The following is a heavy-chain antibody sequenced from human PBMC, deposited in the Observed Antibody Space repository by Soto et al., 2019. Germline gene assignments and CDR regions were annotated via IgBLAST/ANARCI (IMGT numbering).Heavy chain of an antibody. Sequence: GESLKISCKGSGDSFSNYWIAWVRQMPGKGLEWMGIIYPGDSDTRYSPSFQGQVTISADTSINTVYLQWSSLKASDTAMYYCAGNPNDLGSGYFRRGWFDPWGQGTLVTVSS. V-gene: IGHV5-51*01. CDR1: GDSFSNYW. CDR3: AGNPNDLGSGYFRRGWFDP. J-gene: IGHJ5*02. CDR2: IYPGDSDT. D-gene: IGHD3-3*01.